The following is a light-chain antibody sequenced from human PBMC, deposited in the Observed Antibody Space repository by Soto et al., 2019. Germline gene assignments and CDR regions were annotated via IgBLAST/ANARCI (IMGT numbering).Light chain of an antibody. CDR3: SSYTSNSHYV. CDR2: DDS. CDR1: SSDVGGYNH. Sequence: QSALTQPASVSGSPGQSITISCTGTSSDVGGYNHVSWYHHHPGKAPKLLIYDDSHRPSGVSNRFSGSKSGNTASLTISGLQAEDVADYYCSSYTSNSHYVFGTGTKVTVL. J-gene: IGLJ1*01. V-gene: IGLV2-14*03.